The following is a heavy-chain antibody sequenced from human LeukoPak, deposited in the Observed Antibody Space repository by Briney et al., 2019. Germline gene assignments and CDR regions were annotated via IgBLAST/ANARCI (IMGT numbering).Heavy chain of an antibody. V-gene: IGHV4-34*01. D-gene: IGHD3-9*01. J-gene: IGHJ5*02. CDR1: GGSFSGYY. CDR3: ARGLQRYFVRFDP. CDR2: INHSGST. Sequence: PSETLSLTCAVYGGSFSGYYWSWIRQPPGKGLEWIGEINHSGSTNYNPSLKSRVTISVDTSKNQFSLKLSSVTAADTAVYYCARGLQRYFVRFDPWGQGTLVTVSS.